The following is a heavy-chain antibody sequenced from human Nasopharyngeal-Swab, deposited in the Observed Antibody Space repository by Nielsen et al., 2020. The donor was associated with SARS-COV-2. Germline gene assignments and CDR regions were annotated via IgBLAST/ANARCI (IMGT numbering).Heavy chain of an antibody. V-gene: IGHV3-23*01. CDR2: ISGSGSST. CDR3: AKDFSLSAFMGADMDFDY. Sequence: GGSLTLSCAASGFTFSSYAMSWVRHAPGKGLVWVSAISGSGSSTYYADSVEGRFIISRDNSKNTLYLQMNSLRAEDTAVYYCAKDFSLSAFMGADMDFDYWGQGTLVTVSS. CDR1: GFTFSSYA. D-gene: IGHD2/OR15-2a*01. J-gene: IGHJ4*02.